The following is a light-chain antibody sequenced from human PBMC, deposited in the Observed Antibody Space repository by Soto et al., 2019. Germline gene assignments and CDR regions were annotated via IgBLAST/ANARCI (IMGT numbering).Light chain of an antibody. CDR3: QQSYSAPPIT. Sequence: DIQMTQSPSSLSASLGDRVTITCRTSQSISTYLNWYQQKPGKAPKLLIYAASNLQSGVPLRFSGGGSGTDFTLTISNLQPEDFATYYCQQSYSAPPITFGQGTRLEIK. V-gene: IGKV1-39*01. J-gene: IGKJ5*01. CDR1: QSISTY. CDR2: AAS.